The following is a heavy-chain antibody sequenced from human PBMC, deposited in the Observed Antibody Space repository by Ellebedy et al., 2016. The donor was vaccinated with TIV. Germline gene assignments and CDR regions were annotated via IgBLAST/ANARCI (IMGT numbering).Heavy chain of an antibody. V-gene: IGHV1-2*02. Sequence: AASVKVSCQASGYTFTGYHMHWVRQAPGQGLEWMGWINTTSGVTDYPQNSPDRVIMTRDPSTSTVHMELTRLRSDDTAVYYCAKVGTIVGARRAFDVWGQGTVVTVSS. CDR2: INTTSGVT. CDR3: AKVGTIVGARRAFDV. CDR1: GYTFTGYH. D-gene: IGHD1-26*01. J-gene: IGHJ3*01.